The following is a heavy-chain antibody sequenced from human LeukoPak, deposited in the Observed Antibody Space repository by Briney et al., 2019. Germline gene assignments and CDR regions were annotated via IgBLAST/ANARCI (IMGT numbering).Heavy chain of an antibody. V-gene: IGHV5-51*01. Sequence: GESLKISCKGSGYGFTSYWIGWVRQMPGKGLEWMGIIYPGDSDTRYSPSFQGQVTISVDKSINTAYVQWSSLKASDTAMYYCARRKDCTGGRCHFDNWGQGTLVTVSS. CDR3: ARRKDCTGGRCHFDN. D-gene: IGHD2-15*01. CDR1: GYGFTSYW. J-gene: IGHJ4*02. CDR2: IYPGDSDT.